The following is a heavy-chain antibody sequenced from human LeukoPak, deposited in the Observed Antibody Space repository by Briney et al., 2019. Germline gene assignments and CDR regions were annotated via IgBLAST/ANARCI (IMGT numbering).Heavy chain of an antibody. V-gene: IGHV4-4*08. CDR3: ARRRGGFGEGEFDY. CDR1: GVSISGFY. J-gene: IGHJ4*02. D-gene: IGHD3-10*01. Sequence: PSEALSLTCTVSGVSISGFYWNWIRQPPRKGLEWVGYSHTGGSISSNPSLNSRVALSMDTSKNQVSLRLNSVTATDTAVYYCARRRGGFGEGEFDYWGQGIPVTVST. CDR2: SHTGGSI.